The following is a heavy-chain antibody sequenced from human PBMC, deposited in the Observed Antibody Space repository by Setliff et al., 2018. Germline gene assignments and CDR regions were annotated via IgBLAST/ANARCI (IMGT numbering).Heavy chain of an antibody. CDR2: IIPILGIA. J-gene: IGHJ4*02. CDR3: ARATRNNFDY. V-gene: IGHV1-69*10. Sequence: SVKVSCKASGYTFTSHYMHWVRQAPGQGLEWMGGIIPILGIANYAQKFQGRVTITADKSTSTAYMELSSLRSEDTAVYYCARATRNNFDYWGQGTLVTVSS. CDR1: GYTFTSHY.